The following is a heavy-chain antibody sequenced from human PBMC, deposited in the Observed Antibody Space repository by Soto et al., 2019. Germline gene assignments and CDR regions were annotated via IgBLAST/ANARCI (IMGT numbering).Heavy chain of an antibody. D-gene: IGHD3-10*01. Sequence: QVQLVEAGGGSVKPGGSLRLSCAASGFTFSDYFMGWIRQAPGKGLEWVSYIISSSRYTKYADSVKGRFTISRDNAKNSLFLQMRSLRAEDTAVYYCARAPRHYFGSGSQYWYFGLWGRGTLVTVSS. CDR3: ARAPRHYFGSGSQYWYFGL. V-gene: IGHV3-11*05. CDR2: IISSSRYT. CDR1: GFTFSDYF. J-gene: IGHJ2*01.